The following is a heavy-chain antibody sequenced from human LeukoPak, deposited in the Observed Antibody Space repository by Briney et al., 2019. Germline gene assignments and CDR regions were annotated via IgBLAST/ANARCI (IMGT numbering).Heavy chain of an antibody. D-gene: IGHD3-3*01. CDR1: GFTFSSYS. Sequence: GGSLRLSCAASGFTFSSYSMNWVRQAPGKGLEWVSSISSTSNYIYYADSVKGRFTVSRDNAKNSLYLQMNSLRAEDTAVYYCAVGDFWSGYYSFDYWGQGTLVTVSS. V-gene: IGHV3-21*01. J-gene: IGHJ4*02. CDR2: ISSTSNYI. CDR3: AVGDFWSGYYSFDY.